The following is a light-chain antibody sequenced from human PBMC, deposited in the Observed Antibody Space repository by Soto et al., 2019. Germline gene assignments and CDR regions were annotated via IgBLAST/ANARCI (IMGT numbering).Light chain of an antibody. CDR1: SSNIGSNP. Sequence: QSVLTQPPSASGTPGQRVTISCSGSSSNIGSNPVQWYQQLPGTAPKLLIYRYNQRPSGVPDRSSDSRSGTSASLAISGLQSEDEADYHCATWEDSLYGPVFGGGTKLTVL. CDR3: ATWEDSLYGPV. CDR2: RYN. J-gene: IGLJ3*02. V-gene: IGLV1-44*01.